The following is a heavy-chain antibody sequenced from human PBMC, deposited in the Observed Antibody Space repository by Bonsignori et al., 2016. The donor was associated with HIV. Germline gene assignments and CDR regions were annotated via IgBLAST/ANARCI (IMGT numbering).Heavy chain of an antibody. J-gene: IGHJ4*02. CDR3: ATSLAVAGFDY. V-gene: IGHV1-24*01. CDR2: FDPEDDDT. D-gene: IGHD6-19*01. Sequence: ASVKVSCKVSGYTLNELSMHWVRQAPGKGLEWMGGFDPEDDDTIYAQKFQGRVTMTEDTSTATAYMELSSLRSEDTAVYYCATSLAVAGFDYWGQGTLVTVSS. CDR1: GYTLNELS.